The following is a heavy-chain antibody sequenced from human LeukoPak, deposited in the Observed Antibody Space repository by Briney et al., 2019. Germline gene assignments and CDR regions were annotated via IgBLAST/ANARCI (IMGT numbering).Heavy chain of an antibody. CDR2: IKQDGSEK. V-gene: IGHV3-7*04. Sequence: GGSLRLSCAASGFTFSSYWMSWVRQAPGKALEWVANIKQDGSEKYYVDSVKGRFTISRDNAKNSLYLQMNSLRAEDTAVYYCARDTLTENFDYWGQGTLVTVSS. D-gene: IGHD4/OR15-4a*01. J-gene: IGHJ4*02. CDR1: GFTFSSYW. CDR3: ARDTLTENFDY.